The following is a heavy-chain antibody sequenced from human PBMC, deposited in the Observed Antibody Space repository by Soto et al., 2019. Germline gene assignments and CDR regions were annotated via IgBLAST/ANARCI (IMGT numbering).Heavy chain of an antibody. CDR3: ARWRYGCY. D-gene: IGHD1-1*01. CDR2: ISAHNGNT. CDR1: GYAFTTYG. J-gene: IGHJ4*02. V-gene: IGHV1-18*01. Sequence: QVHLVQSGAEVKKPGASVKVSCKGSGYAFTTYGITWVRQAPGQGLEWMGWISAHNGNTNYAQKLQGRVTVTRDTSTSTAYMELRSLRSDDTAVYYCARWRYGCYWGQGARVTVSS.